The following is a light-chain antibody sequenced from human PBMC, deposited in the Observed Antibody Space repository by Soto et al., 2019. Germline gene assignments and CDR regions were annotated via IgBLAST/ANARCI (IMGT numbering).Light chain of an antibody. CDR2: VVT. J-gene: IGLJ1*01. V-gene: IGLV2-14*01. Sequence: QSALTQPASVSGSPGQSITISCTGASSDIGAYNYVSWYQQYPGKAPKLMIYVVTNRPSVVSNRCSGSKTGNTASLTISGLQAEDEADYYCFSHRSGDSHVFGTGTKV. CDR3: FSHRSGDSHV. CDR1: SSDIGAYNY.